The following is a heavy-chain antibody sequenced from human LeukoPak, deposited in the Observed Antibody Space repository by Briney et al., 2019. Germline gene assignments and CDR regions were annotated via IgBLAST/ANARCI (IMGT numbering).Heavy chain of an antibody. CDR2: IYPGDSDT. Sequence: GESLKISCKGSGYIFTSYWIGWVRQMPGKGLEWMGIIYPGDSDTRYSPSFQGQVTISADKSISTAYLQWSSLKASDTAMYYCARFPSSSQWSLTYWGQGTLVTVSS. D-gene: IGHD6-13*01. CDR1: GYIFTSYW. J-gene: IGHJ4*02. CDR3: ARFPSSSQWSLTY. V-gene: IGHV5-51*01.